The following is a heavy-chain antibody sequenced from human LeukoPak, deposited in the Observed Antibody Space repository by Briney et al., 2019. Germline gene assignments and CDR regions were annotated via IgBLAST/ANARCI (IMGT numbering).Heavy chain of an antibody. Sequence: SETLSLTCAVYGGSFSGYYWSWIRQPPGKGLEWIGEINHSGSTNYNPSLKSRVTISVDTSKNQFSLKLSSVTAADTAVYYCARRTCGPTRSTSCYRYYYYYMDVWGKGTTVTVSS. CDR2: INHSGST. CDR1: GGSFSGYY. CDR3: ARRTCGPTRSTSCYRYYYYYMDV. D-gene: IGHD2-2*02. J-gene: IGHJ6*03. V-gene: IGHV4-34*01.